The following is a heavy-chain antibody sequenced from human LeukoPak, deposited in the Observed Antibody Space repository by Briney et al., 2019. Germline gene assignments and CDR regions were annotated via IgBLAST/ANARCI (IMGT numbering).Heavy chain of an antibody. V-gene: IGHV4-39*07. CDR3: ARVVMGSELPGLFDY. J-gene: IGHJ4*02. D-gene: IGHD3-10*01. CDR1: GGSISSSSYY. CDR2: IYYSGST. Sequence: SETLSLTCTVSGGSISSSSYYWGWIRQPPGKGLEWIGSIYYSGSTYYNPSLKSRVTISVDTSKNQFSLKLSSVTAADTAVYYCARVVMGSELPGLFDYWGQGTLVTVSS.